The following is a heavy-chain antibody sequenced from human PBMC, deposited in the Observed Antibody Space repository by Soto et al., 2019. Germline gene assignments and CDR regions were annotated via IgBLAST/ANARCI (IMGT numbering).Heavy chain of an antibody. CDR1: GLPFTTYW. V-gene: IGHV3-74*01. Sequence: GGSLRLSCTAFGLPFTTYWMHWVRQVPGKGLMWVSRIKNDGSGTDYTDSVKGRFTISRDNAKNTLYLQMNSLRVDDTGLYYCARGGILTGANFDTWGQGTLVTVSS. CDR2: IKNDGSGT. J-gene: IGHJ5*02. D-gene: IGHD3-9*01. CDR3: ARGGILTGANFDT.